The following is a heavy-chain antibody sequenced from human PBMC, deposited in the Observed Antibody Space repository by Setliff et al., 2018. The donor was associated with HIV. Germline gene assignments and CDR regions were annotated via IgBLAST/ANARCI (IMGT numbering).Heavy chain of an antibody. CDR2: IYPGDSAT. CDR3: ARRLGAHYYASGSYYQYWYFDL. Sequence: PGESLKISCKGSGYSFTTYWIGWVRQMPGKGLEWMGIIYPGDSATRYSPSFQGQVTISADKSISTAYLHWSSLKASDTAIYFCARRLGAHYYASGSYYQYWYFDLWGRGTLVTVSS. V-gene: IGHV5-51*01. D-gene: IGHD3-10*01. J-gene: IGHJ2*01. CDR1: GYSFTTYW.